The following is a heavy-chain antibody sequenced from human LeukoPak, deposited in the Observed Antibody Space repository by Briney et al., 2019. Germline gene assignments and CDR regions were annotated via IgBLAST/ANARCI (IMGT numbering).Heavy chain of an antibody. D-gene: IGHD3-16*02. CDR1: GGPFSGYY. CDR3: ARGRTTYDYVWGSYRPPDY. J-gene: IGHJ4*02. Sequence: SETLSLTCAVYGGPFSGYYWNWIRQPPGKGLEWIGEINHRGSTNYNPSLKSRVSISVDTSKNQFSLKLSSVTAADTAVYYCARGRTTYDYVWGSYRPPDYWGQGTLVTVSS. V-gene: IGHV4-34*01. CDR2: INHRGST.